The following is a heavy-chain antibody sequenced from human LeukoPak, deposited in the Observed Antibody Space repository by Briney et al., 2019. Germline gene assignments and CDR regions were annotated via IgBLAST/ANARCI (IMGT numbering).Heavy chain of an antibody. V-gene: IGHV3-66*01. D-gene: IGHD3-16*01. J-gene: IGHJ3*02. CDR2: IYSDGST. CDR1: GFTVSNNY. Sequence: GGSLRLSCAASGFTVSNNYMSWVRQAPGKGLEWVSVIYSDGSTYYADSVKGRFTFSRDTSKNTLFLQMNSLRAEDTAVYYCARDRDYDDAFDIWGQGTMVTVSS. CDR3: ARDRDYDDAFDI.